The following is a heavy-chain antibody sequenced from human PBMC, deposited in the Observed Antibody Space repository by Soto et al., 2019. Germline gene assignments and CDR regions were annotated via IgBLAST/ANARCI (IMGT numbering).Heavy chain of an antibody. J-gene: IGHJ6*02. D-gene: IGHD2-8*01. CDR3: AEMMNGYYYYGMDV. CDR2: INAGNGNT. V-gene: IGHV1-3*01. Sequence: ASVKVSCKASGYTFTSYAMHWVRQAPGQRLEWMGWINAGNGNTKYSQKFQGRVTITRDTSASTAYMELSSLRSEDTAVYYCAEMMNGYYYYGMDVWGQGTTVTVSS. CDR1: GYTFTSYA.